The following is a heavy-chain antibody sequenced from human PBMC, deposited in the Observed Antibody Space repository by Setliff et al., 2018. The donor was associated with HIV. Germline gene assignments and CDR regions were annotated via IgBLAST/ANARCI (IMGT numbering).Heavy chain of an antibody. CDR2: IYYTGFA. Sequence: SETLSLTCSVSGDSISGGSYFWGWIRQTPGKGLEWIGNIYYTGFAYYNPSLKSRVTMSLDTSKTHFFLNLTSVTDADTAVYFCTREGRGDPAMATTRIDYWGQGKLVTVSS. J-gene: IGHJ4*02. V-gene: IGHV4-39*02. CDR1: GDSISGGSYF. D-gene: IGHD1-1*01. CDR3: TREGRGDPAMATTRIDY.